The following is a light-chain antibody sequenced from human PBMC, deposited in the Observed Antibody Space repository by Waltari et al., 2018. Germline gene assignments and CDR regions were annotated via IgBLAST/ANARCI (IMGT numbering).Light chain of an antibody. V-gene: IGKV3-11*01. CDR2: DAS. Sequence: EIVLTQSPATLSLSPGERATLPCRASQSVSRYLAWYQQNPGQAPRLLIYDASNRATGIPARFSGSGSGTDFTLIISSLEPEDFAVYYCQQRSNPATFGQGTRLEIK. CDR1: QSVSRY. CDR3: QQRSNPAT. J-gene: IGKJ5*01.